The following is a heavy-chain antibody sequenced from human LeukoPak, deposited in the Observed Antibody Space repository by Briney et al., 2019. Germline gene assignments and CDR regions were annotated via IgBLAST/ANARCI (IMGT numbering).Heavy chain of an antibody. CDR3: AKGLPAPYYGMDV. V-gene: IGHV3-48*03. CDR1: GFTFSDYE. Sequence: PGGSLRLSCAASGFTFSDYEMNWVRQAPGKGLEWVSYISSSGGTIYYADSVRGRFTVSRDNAKNSLYLQMNSLRAEDTAVYYCAKGLPAPYYGMDVWGQGTTVTVSS. J-gene: IGHJ6*02. CDR2: ISSSGGTI. D-gene: IGHD2-2*01.